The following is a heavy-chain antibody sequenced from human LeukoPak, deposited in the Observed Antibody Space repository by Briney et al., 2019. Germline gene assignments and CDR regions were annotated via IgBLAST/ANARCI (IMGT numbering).Heavy chain of an antibody. Sequence: ASVKVSCKASGYTFTSYGISWVRQAPGQGLEWMGWISAYNGNTNYAQKLQGRVTMTTDASTSTAYMELRSLRSDDTAVYYCAREPYYDILTGYYPRNAFDIWGQGTMVTVSS. J-gene: IGHJ3*02. D-gene: IGHD3-9*01. V-gene: IGHV1-18*01. CDR3: AREPYYDILTGYYPRNAFDI. CDR2: ISAYNGNT. CDR1: GYTFTSYG.